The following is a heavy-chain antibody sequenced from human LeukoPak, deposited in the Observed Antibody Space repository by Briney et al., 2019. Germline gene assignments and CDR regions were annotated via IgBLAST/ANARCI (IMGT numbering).Heavy chain of an antibody. CDR3: ARESRGIVVVPAAHFDY. V-gene: IGHV3-30*04. CDR1: GFTFSSYA. J-gene: IGHJ4*02. D-gene: IGHD2-2*01. Sequence: PGGSLRLSCAASGFTFSSYAMHWVRQAPGGGLEWVAVISYDGSNKYYADSVKGRFTISRDNSKNTLYLQMNSLRAEDTAVYYCARESRGIVVVPAAHFDYWGQGTLVTVSS. CDR2: ISYDGSNK.